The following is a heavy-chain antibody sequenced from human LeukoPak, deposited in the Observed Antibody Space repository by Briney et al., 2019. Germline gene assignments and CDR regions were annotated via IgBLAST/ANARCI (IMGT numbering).Heavy chain of an antibody. D-gene: IGHD2-8*01. CDR2: ISGSGGST. Sequence: GGSLRLSCAASGFTFSSYAMSWVRQAPGKGPEWVSAISGSGGSTYYADSVKGRFTISRDNSKNTLYLQMNSLRAEDTAVYYCAKIGILIVYAEFDYWGQGTLVTVSS. CDR1: GFTFSSYA. V-gene: IGHV3-23*01. CDR3: AKIGILIVYAEFDY. J-gene: IGHJ4*02.